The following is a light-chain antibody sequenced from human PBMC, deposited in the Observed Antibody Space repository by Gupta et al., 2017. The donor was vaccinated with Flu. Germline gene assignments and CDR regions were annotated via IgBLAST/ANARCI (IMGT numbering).Light chain of an antibody. CDR1: QSVYSDY. J-gene: IGKJ1*01. CDR3: QQYGGSPRT. CDR2: GAS. Sequence: EIVLTQSPGTLSLSPGERATLSCRASQSVYSDYLAWYQQKPGQAPRLLIYGASSRATDIPDRFSGSGSGADVTLTISRLEPEDFAVYYCQQYGGSPRTFGQGTNVEIK. V-gene: IGKV3-20*01.